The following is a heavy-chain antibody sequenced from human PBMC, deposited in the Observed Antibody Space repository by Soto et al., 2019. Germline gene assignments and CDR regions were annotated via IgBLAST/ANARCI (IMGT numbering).Heavy chain of an antibody. CDR3: AKDSGSLGYCSSTSCYEFPY. J-gene: IGHJ4*02. CDR1: GFTFSSYG. V-gene: IGHV3-30*18. D-gene: IGHD2-2*01. Sequence: GGSLRLSCAASGFTFSSYGMHWVRQAPGKGLEWVAVISYDGSNKYYADSVKGRFTLSRDNSKNTLYLQMNSLRAEDTAVYYCAKDSGSLGYCSSTSCYEFPYWGQGTLVTVSS. CDR2: ISYDGSNK.